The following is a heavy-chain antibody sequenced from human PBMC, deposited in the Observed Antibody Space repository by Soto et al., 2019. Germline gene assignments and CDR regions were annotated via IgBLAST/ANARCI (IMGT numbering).Heavy chain of an antibody. CDR1: GYTLSRYG. D-gene: IGHD5-18*01. J-gene: IGHJ6*02. Sequence: ASVKFSCKASGYTLSRYGITWMRQAPGQGLEWMGWISAYNGNTNYAQKVQGRVTITRDTSASTAYMELSSLRSEDTAVYYCARWIQRDYYYGMDVWGQGTTVTVSS. V-gene: IGHV1-18*01. CDR2: ISAYNGNT. CDR3: ARWIQRDYYYGMDV.